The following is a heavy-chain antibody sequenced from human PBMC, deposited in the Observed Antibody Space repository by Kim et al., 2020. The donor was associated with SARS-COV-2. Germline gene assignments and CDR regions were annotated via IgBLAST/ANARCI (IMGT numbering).Heavy chain of an antibody. Sequence: GGSLRLSCAASGFTFSSPAMSWVRQAPGKGPEWVSTISNSGGGTYYADSVKGRFTISRDNSKNTLYLQMNSLRADDTAVYYCAKSGQLDDWGQGTLVTVSS. J-gene: IGHJ4*02. CDR2: ISNSGGGT. CDR3: AKSGQLDD. V-gene: IGHV3-23*01. CDR1: GFTFSSPA. D-gene: IGHD6-6*01.